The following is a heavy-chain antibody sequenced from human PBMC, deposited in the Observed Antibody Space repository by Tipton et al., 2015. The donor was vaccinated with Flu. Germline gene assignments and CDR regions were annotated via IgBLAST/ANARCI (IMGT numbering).Heavy chain of an antibody. Sequence: GLVKPSETLSLTCTVSGGSISSYYWSWIRQTPGKGLEWIGYIYYSGSTNYNPSLKSRVTISVDTCKNQFSLKLSSVTAADTAVYYCARDYYGSGYDAFDIWGQGTMVTVSS. J-gene: IGHJ3*02. CDR1: GGSISSYY. V-gene: IGHV4-59*01. CDR2: IYYSGST. CDR3: ARDYYGSGYDAFDI. D-gene: IGHD3-10*01.